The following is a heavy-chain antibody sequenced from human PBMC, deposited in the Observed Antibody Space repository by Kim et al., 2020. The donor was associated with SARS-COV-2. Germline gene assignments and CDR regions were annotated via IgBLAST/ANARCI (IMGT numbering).Heavy chain of an antibody. CDR3: ARGTIVVVPADMAFVGPPRYYYGMDV. CDR2: IIPILGIA. CDR1: GGTFSSYA. Sequence: SVKVSCKASGGTFSSYAISWVRQAPGQGLEWMGRIIPILGIANYAQKFQGRVTITADKSTSTAYMELSSLRSEDTAVYYCARGTIVVVPADMAFVGPPRYYYGMDVWGQGTTVTVSS. D-gene: IGHD2-2*01. V-gene: IGHV1-69*04. J-gene: IGHJ6*02.